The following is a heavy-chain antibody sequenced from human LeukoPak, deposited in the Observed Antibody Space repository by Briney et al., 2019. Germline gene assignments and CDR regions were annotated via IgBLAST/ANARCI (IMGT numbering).Heavy chain of an antibody. V-gene: IGHV4-34*01. CDR1: GGSFSGYY. CDR3: ARGPYYYDSSGYFDY. Sequence: SETLSLTCAVYGGSFSGYYWSWIRQPPGKGLEWIGEINHSGSTNYNPSLESRVTISVDTSKNQFSLKLSSVTAADTAVYYCARGPYYYDSSGYFDYWGQGTLVTVSS. J-gene: IGHJ4*02. CDR2: INHSGST. D-gene: IGHD3-22*01.